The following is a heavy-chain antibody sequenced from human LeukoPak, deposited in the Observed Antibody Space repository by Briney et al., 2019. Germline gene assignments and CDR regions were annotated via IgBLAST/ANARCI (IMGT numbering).Heavy chain of an antibody. V-gene: IGHV3-23*01. D-gene: IGHD3-22*01. J-gene: IGHJ4*02. CDR2: ISGSGGST. Sequence: GGSLRVSCAASGFTFNSYAMSWVRQAPGKGLEWFSAISGSGGSTYYADSVKGRFTISRDNSKNTLYLQMNSLRAEDTAVYYCATATSIVVVTNPPDYWGQGTLVTVSS. CDR1: GFTFNSYA. CDR3: ATATSIVVVTNPPDY.